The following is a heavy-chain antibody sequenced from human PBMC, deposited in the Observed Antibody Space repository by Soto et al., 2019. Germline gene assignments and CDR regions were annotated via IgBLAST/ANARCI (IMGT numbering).Heavy chain of an antibody. D-gene: IGHD3-9*01. V-gene: IGHV5-51*01. CDR1: GYSFTSYW. J-gene: IGHJ6*02. CDR2: IYPGDSDT. Sequence: PGESLKISCKGSGYSFTSYWIGWVRQMPGKGLEWMGIIYPGDSDTRYSPSFQGQVTISADKSISTAYLQWSSLKASDTAMYYCAREYDILTYGMDVWGQGTTVTVSS. CDR3: AREYDILTYGMDV.